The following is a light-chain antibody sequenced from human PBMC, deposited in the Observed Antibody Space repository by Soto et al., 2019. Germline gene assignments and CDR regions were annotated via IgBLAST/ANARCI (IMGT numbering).Light chain of an antibody. CDR1: QSVSSSY. J-gene: IGKJ1*01. CDR3: QQYGSSGT. CDR2: GAS. V-gene: IGKV3-20*01. Sequence: EIVMTQSPATLSVSPGESATLSCRASQSVSSSYLAWYQQKPGQAPRLLIYGASSRATGIPDRFSGSGSETDFTLTISRLEPEDFAVYYCQQYGSSGTFGQGTKGDIK.